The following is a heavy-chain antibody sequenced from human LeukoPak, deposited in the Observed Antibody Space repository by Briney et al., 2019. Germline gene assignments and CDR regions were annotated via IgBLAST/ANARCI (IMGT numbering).Heavy chain of an antibody. D-gene: IGHD3-16*01. J-gene: IGHJ4*02. Sequence: GGSLRRSCSASGFTFSTFWMSWVRQAPGKGLEWVANIKQHGDEKYYADSVKGRFTISRDNAKNSLYLHMDSLRAEDTAVYYCARAVWGEYSSPDWGQGTLVTVSS. CDR2: IKQHGDEK. V-gene: IGHV3-7*01. CDR3: ARAVWGEYSSPD. CDR1: GFTFSTFW.